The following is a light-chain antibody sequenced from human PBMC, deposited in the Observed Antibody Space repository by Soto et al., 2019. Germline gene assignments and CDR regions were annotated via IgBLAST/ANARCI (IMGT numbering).Light chain of an antibody. CDR1: QSVNIH. V-gene: IGKV3-20*01. CDR3: QQYVSSPWT. CDR2: GAS. J-gene: IGKJ1*01. Sequence: EIVMTQCPATLSVSPGERATLSGRASQSVNIHLAWYQQKPGQAPRLLIYGASSRATGIPDRFSGSGSGTDFTLTISRLEPEDFAVYYCQQYVSSPWTFGQGTKVDI.